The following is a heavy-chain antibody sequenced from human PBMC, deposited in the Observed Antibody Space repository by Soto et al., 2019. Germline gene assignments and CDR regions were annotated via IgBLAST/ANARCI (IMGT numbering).Heavy chain of an antibody. D-gene: IGHD3-10*01. J-gene: IGHJ4*02. CDR2: INHSGST. Sequence: QVQLQQWGAGLLKPSETLSLTCAVYGGSFSGYYWSWIRQPPGKGLEWIGEINHSGSTNYNPSLKRRVTISVDTSKNQFSLKLSSVTAADTAVYYCARSPMVRGIRSGDYWGQGTLVTVSS. CDR1: GGSFSGYY. CDR3: ARSPMVRGIRSGDY. V-gene: IGHV4-34*01.